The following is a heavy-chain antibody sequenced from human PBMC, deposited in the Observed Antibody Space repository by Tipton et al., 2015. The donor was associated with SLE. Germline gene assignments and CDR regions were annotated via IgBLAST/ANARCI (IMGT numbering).Heavy chain of an antibody. Sequence: TLSLTCTVSGGSISSYYWSWIRQPPGKGLEWIGNSYYSGSTNYNPSLKSRVTISVNTSKTQSSLKLSSWPAADTAVYYCARLSVDTAMVNTEYFQHWGQGTLVTVSS. J-gene: IGHJ1*01. CDR3: ARLSVDTAMVNTEYFQH. D-gene: IGHD5-18*01. CDR1: GGSISSYY. CDR2: SYYSGST. V-gene: IGHV4-59*12.